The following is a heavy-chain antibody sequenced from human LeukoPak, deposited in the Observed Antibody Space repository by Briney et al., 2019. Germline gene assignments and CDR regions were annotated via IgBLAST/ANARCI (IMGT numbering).Heavy chain of an antibody. Sequence: SETLSLTCTVSGGSISSYYWSWIRQPPGKGLEWIGYIYYSGSTNYNPSLKSRVTISVDTSKNQFSLKLSSVTAADTAVYYCARRGAVAGLEPYFDYWGQGTLVTVSS. D-gene: IGHD6-19*01. CDR2: IYYSGST. V-gene: IGHV4-59*08. CDR3: ARRGAVAGLEPYFDY. CDR1: GGSISSYY. J-gene: IGHJ4*02.